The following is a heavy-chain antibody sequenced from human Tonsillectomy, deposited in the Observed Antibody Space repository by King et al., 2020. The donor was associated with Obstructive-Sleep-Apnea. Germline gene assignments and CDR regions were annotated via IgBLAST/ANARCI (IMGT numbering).Heavy chain of an antibody. CDR3: ARGRGDY. Sequence: EWQLVQSGGDLFQPGGSLRLSCAASGFTFSNYWMTWVRQAPGKGLVWVANINQDGSEIHYVDSVKGRFTISRDNAKDSLYLQMNSLSADEDTAIYYCARGRGDYWGQGTLVTVSS. J-gene: IGHJ4*02. V-gene: IGHV3-7*03. CDR2: INQDGSEI. CDR1: GFTFSNYW. D-gene: IGHD3-10*01.